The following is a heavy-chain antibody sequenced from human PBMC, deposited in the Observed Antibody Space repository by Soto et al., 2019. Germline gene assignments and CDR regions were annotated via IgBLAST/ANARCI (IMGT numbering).Heavy chain of an antibody. CDR2: TYYRSKWSN. Sequence: QVQLQQSGPGLVKPSQTLSLTCAISGDSVSINSATWDWIRQSQSRGLEWLGRTYYRSKWSNDYAVSVKGRITINPDTSNNQVSLHLNSVTPDDTAVYYCARLIGNSWLDSWGQGTLVTVSS. CDR3: ARLIGNSWLDS. CDR1: GDSVSINSAT. D-gene: IGHD3-16*01. J-gene: IGHJ5*01. V-gene: IGHV6-1*01.